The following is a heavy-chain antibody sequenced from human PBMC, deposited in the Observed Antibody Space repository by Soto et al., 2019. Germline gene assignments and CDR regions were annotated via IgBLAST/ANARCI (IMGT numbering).Heavy chain of an antibody. CDR1: GFTVSNNY. D-gene: IGHD2-15*01. V-gene: IGHV3-53*05. Sequence: GGSLRLSCAASGFTVSNNYMTWVRQAPGKGLEWVSVLYIGGSTYYADSVKGRFTISRDNSKNTLYLQMNSLRAEDTAVYYRAKDGGYCSGGSCYPPLHWGQGTLVTVSS. CDR2: LYIGGST. CDR3: AKDGGYCSGGSCYPPLH. J-gene: IGHJ4*02.